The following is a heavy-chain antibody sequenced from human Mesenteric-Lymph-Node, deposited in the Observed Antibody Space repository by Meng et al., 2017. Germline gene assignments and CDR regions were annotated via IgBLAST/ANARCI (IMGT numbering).Heavy chain of an antibody. CDR3: ASRYSYYAFDI. V-gene: IGHV4-4*02. Sequence: SETLSLTCAVSGGSISGSNWWSWVRQPPGKGLEWIGEIYHSGSTNYNPSLKSRVTISVDKSKNQFSLKLSSVTAADTAVYYCASRYSYYAFDIWGQGTMVTVSS. D-gene: IGHD5-18*01. CDR1: GGSISGSNW. J-gene: IGHJ3*02. CDR2: IYHSGST.